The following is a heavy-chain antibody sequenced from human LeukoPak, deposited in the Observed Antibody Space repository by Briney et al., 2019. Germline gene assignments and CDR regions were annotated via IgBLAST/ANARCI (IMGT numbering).Heavy chain of an antibody. CDR2: ISGSGGST. CDR1: GFTFSSYA. D-gene: IGHD3-22*01. J-gene: IGHJ3*02. V-gene: IGHV3-23*01. Sequence: HPGGSLRLSCAASGFTFSSYAMSWVRQAPGKGLEWVSAISGSGGSTYYADSVKGRFTISRDNSKNTLYLQMNSLRAEDTAVYYCARGYYDSSGYYPNDAFDIWGQGTMVTVSS. CDR3: ARGYYDSSGYYPNDAFDI.